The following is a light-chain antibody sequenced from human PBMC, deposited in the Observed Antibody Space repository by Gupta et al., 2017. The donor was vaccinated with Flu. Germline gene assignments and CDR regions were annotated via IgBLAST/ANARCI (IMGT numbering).Light chain of an antibody. J-gene: IGLJ3*02. CDR1: SGSIASNY. V-gene: IGLV6-57*01. CDR3: QSYEASKQV. CDR2: EDN. Sequence: TVTISCTRSSGSIASNYVQWYQQRPGSSPTTVSYEDNQRPSGVPDRFSGSIDSSSNSATLTISGLKTEDEADYYCQSYEASKQVFGGGTKLTVL.